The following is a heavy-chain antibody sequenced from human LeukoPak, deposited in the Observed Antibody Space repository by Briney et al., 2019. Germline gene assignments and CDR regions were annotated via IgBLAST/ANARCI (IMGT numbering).Heavy chain of an antibody. CDR2: ISHSGTS. CDR3: ARERRDGHNYSDF. J-gene: IGHJ4*02. Sequence: PSETLSLTCAVSGGSLSSGGYFWGWIRQYPGKGLEWIGCISHSGTSYYNPSLKSRVTTSVDTSRNHFSLELSSVTAADTAVYFCARERRDGHNYSDFWGQGALVTVSS. CDR1: GGSLSSGGYF. V-gene: IGHV4-31*11. D-gene: IGHD5-24*01.